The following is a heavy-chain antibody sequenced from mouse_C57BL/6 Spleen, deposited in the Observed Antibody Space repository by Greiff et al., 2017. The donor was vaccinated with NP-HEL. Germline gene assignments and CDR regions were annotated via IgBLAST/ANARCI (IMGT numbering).Heavy chain of an antibody. D-gene: IGHD1-1*01. CDR1: GYTFTSYW. V-gene: IGHV1-5*01. J-gene: IGHJ4*01. Sequence: EVQLQQSGTVLARPGASVKMSCKTSGYTFTSYWMHWVKQRPGQGLEWIGAIYPGNSDTSYNQKFKGKAKLTAVTSASTAYIELSSLTNEDSAVYYCTKNSYYGSSYEGYAMDYWGQGTSVTVSS. CDR2: IYPGNSDT. CDR3: TKNSYYGSSYEGYAMDY.